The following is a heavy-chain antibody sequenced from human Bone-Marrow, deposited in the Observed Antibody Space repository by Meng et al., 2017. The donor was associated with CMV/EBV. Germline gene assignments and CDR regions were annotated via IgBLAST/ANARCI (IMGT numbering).Heavy chain of an antibody. J-gene: IGHJ6*02. Sequence: ASVKVSCKASGGTFSSYAISWVRQAPGQGLEWMGWMNPNSGNTAYAQELQGRVTITRNISISTAYMELSSLRSEDTAVYYCARWGRYCSSTSCRDLGMDVWGQGTTVTVSS. CDR1: GGTFSSYA. CDR2: MNPNSGNT. D-gene: IGHD2-2*01. V-gene: IGHV1-8*03. CDR3: ARWGRYCSSTSCRDLGMDV.